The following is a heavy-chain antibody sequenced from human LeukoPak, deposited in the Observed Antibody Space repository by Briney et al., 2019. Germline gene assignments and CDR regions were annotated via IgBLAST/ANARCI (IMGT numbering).Heavy chain of an antibody. D-gene: IGHD3-22*01. Sequence: ASVKVSCKASGGTFSSYAISWVRQAPGQGLEWMGWISAYNGNTNYAQKLQGRVTMTTDTSTSTAYMELRSLRSDDTAVYYCARGGWYYYDSSGYYYGYYYMDVWGKGTTVTVSS. CDR2: ISAYNGNT. J-gene: IGHJ6*03. CDR3: ARGGWYYYDSSGYYYGYYYMDV. CDR1: GGTFSSYA. V-gene: IGHV1-18*01.